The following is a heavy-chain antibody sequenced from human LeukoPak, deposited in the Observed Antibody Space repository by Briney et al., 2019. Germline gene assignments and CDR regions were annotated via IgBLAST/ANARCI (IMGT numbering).Heavy chain of an antibody. CDR2: ISGSGGST. D-gene: IGHD5-18*01. CDR3: AKYGYSYGGNYYGTHV. J-gene: IGHJ6*02. V-gene: IGHV3-23*01. CDR1: GFTFSSYA. Sequence: PGGSLRLSCAASGFTFSSYAMSWVRQAPGKGLEWVSAISGSGGSTYYADSVKGRFTISRDNSKNTLYLQMNSLRAEDTAVYYCAKYGYSYGGNYYGTHVWGQGTTVTVSS.